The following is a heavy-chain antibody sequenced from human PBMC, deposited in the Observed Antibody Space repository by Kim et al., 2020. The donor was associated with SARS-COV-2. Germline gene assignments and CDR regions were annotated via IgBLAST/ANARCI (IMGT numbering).Heavy chain of an antibody. Sequence: KGLFTISRDSSKNTLYLQINSLRAEDTALYYCARKRGYTYGAGKMYGLDVWGQGTMVTVSS. CDR3: ARKRGYTYGAGKMYGLDV. J-gene: IGHJ6*02. V-gene: IGHV3-30*07. D-gene: IGHD5-18*01.